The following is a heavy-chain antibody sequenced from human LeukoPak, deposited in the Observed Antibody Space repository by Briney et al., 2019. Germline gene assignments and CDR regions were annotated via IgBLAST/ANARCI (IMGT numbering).Heavy chain of an antibody. J-gene: IGHJ4*02. CDR1: GYTFTSYG. Sequence: ASVKVSYKASGYTFTSYGISWVRQAPGQGLEWMGWISAYNGNTNYAQKLQGRVTMTTDTSTSTAYMELRSLRSDGTAVYYCARGGYCSGGSCCRVDYWGQGTLVTVSS. CDR3: ARGGYCSGGSCCRVDY. V-gene: IGHV1-18*01. D-gene: IGHD2-15*01. CDR2: ISAYNGNT.